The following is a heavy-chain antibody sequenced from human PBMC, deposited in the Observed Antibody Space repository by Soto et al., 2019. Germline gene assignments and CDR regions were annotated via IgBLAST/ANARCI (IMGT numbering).Heavy chain of an antibody. Sequence: QVQLVESGGGVVQPGRSLRLSCAASGFTFSSYAMHWVRQAPGKGLEWVAVISYDGSNKYYADSVKGRFTISRDNSKNTRSLQMTSLRAEDTAVYYCARGGDYDILTCSFDYWGQGPLVTVSS. J-gene: IGHJ4*02. CDR3: ARGGDYDILTCSFDY. V-gene: IGHV3-30-3*01. CDR2: ISYDGSNK. CDR1: GFTFSSYA. D-gene: IGHD3-9*01.